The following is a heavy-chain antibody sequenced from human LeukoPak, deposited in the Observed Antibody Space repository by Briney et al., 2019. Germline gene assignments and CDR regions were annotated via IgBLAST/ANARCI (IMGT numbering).Heavy chain of an antibody. V-gene: IGHV4-34*01. CDR2: INHSGYT. Sequence: SETLSLTCAVYGESSFSSYYWSWIRQTPGGALEWIGEINHSGYTNYNPSLKSRVTLSIDTSKNQFSLRLNPVTAADTAVYYCSRQVVGNDYWGQGTLVTVSS. J-gene: IGHJ4*02. CDR1: GESSFSSYY. CDR3: SRQVVGNDY. D-gene: IGHD3-22*01.